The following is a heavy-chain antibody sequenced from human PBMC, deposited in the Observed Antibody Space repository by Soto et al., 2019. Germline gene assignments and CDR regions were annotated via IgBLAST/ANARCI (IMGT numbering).Heavy chain of an antibody. CDR2: IYYSGST. D-gene: IGHD3-10*01. CDR1: GGSISSGGYY. J-gene: IGHJ5*02. CDR3: ARTRGMVRGVNFRTVVYWFDP. V-gene: IGHV4-31*03. Sequence: QVQLQESGPGLVKPSQTLSLTCTVSGGSISSGGYYWSWIRQHPGKGLEWIGYIYYSGSTYYNPSLTSRVTISVDTSKNPFSLKLSSVTAADTAVYYCARTRGMVRGVNFRTVVYWFDPWGQGTLVTVSS.